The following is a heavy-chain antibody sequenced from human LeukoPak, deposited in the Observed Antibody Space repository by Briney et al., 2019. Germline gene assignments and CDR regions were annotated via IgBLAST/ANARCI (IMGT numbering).Heavy chain of an antibody. Sequence: TGGSLRLSCAVSGFTFSSYSMSWVRQAPGKGLEWVSSISSSDTYIDYADSLKGRFTISRDDAKNSLYPQMNSLKAEDTAVYYCTRDSRGGSAPMDVWGKGTTVTVSS. CDR1: GFTFSSYS. J-gene: IGHJ6*03. CDR2: ISSSDTYI. CDR3: TRDSRGGSAPMDV. V-gene: IGHV3-21*01. D-gene: IGHD2-15*01.